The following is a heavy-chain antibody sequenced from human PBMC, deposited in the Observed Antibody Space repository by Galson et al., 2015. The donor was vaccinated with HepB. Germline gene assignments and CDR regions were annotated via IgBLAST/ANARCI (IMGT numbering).Heavy chain of an antibody. V-gene: IGHV3-48*03. CDR1: GFTFSSYE. D-gene: IGHD6-19*01. CDR3: ARPPSSGWSPRGAFDI. J-gene: IGHJ3*02. Sequence: SLRLSCAASGFTFSSYEMNWVRQAPGKGLEWVSYISSSGSTIYYADSVKGRFTISRDNAKNSLYLQMNSLRAEDTAVYYCARPPSSGWSPRGAFDIWGQGTMVTVSS. CDR2: ISSSGSTI.